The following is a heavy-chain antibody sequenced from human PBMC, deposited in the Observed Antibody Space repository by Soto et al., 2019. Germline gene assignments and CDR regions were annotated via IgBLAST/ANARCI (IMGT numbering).Heavy chain of an antibody. V-gene: IGHV3-30-3*01. D-gene: IGHD2-15*01. CDR3: TPGYDLNDY. CDR2: ISYDGSNK. Sequence: GGSLRLSCAASGFTFSSYAMHWVRQAPGKGLEWVAVISYDGSNKYYADSVKGRFTISRDNSKNTLYLQMDSLRAEDTAVYYCTPGYDLNDYWGQGTLDTVSS. J-gene: IGHJ4*02. CDR1: GFTFSSYA.